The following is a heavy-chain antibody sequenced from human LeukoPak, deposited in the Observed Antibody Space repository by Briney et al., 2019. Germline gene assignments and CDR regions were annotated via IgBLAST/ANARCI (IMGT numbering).Heavy chain of an antibody. V-gene: IGHV3-48*04. Sequence: GGSLRLSCAASGFTLSSYSMNWVRQAPGKGLEWISYIDSDTYGNTIYYPHTVKGRFTISTDNAKKTLYLQMNSLRVEDTAIYYCLGYGNDNPWGQGALVTVSS. CDR1: GFTLSSYS. J-gene: IGHJ4*02. D-gene: IGHD5-12*01. CDR3: LGYGNDNP. CDR2: IDSDTYGNTI.